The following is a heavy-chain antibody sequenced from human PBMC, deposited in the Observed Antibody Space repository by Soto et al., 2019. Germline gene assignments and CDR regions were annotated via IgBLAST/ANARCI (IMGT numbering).Heavy chain of an antibody. Sequence: QVQLVQSGAEVKKPGSSVKVSCKASGGTFSTYTITWVRQAPGQGLEWMGRIIPIIGIINYAQEFHGRVTITADKFTGTAYMELTRLRSDDTAVYYCAGDPDSHYNDSHASSYPWGQGTLVTVSS. D-gene: IGHD3-22*01. CDR3: AGDPDSHYNDSHASSYP. J-gene: IGHJ5*02. CDR1: GGTFSTYT. CDR2: IIPIIGII. V-gene: IGHV1-69*08.